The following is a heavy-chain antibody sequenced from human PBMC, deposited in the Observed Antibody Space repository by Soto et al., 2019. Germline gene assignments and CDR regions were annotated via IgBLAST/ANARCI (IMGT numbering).Heavy chain of an antibody. J-gene: IGHJ5*02. V-gene: IGHV1-69*13. CDR3: ARDPSTINKLIGVWFDP. D-gene: IGHD4-4*01. CDR1: GDTFGRFT. CDR2: IKPISDIT. Sequence: AVKVSCKASGDTFGRFTINWVRQAPGQGLEWMGGIKPISDITNYAQRFQGRVTLTADASTSTVYLELSSLRSEDTAMYYCARDPSTINKLIGVWFDPWGQGTLVTVSS.